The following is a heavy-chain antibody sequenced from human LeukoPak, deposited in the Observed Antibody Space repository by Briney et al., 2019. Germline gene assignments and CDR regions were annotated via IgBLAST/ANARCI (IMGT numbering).Heavy chain of an antibody. J-gene: IGHJ5*02. D-gene: IGHD4-17*01. V-gene: IGHV3-23*01. CDR2: ISGSGGST. CDR3: AKDPAAYGDYWFDP. CDR1: GFTFSSYA. Sequence: PGGSLRLSCAASGFTFSSYAMSWVRQAPGKGLEWVSAISGSGGSTYYADSVKGRFTISRDNSRNTLYLQMNSLRAEDTAVYYCAKDPAAYGDYWFDPWGQGTLVTVSS.